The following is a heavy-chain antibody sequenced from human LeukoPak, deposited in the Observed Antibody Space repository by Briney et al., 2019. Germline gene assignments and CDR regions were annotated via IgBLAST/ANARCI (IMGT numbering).Heavy chain of an antibody. J-gene: IGHJ4*02. Sequence: ASVKVSCKASGYTFTSYDINWVRQATGQGLEWMGWMNPNGGNTGYAQKFQGRVTITRNTSISTAYMELSSLRSEDTAVYYCARGRRIAVARVYYFDYWGQGTLVTVSS. CDR2: MNPNGGNT. D-gene: IGHD6-19*01. CDR3: ARGRRIAVARVYYFDY. CDR1: GYTFTSYD. V-gene: IGHV1-8*03.